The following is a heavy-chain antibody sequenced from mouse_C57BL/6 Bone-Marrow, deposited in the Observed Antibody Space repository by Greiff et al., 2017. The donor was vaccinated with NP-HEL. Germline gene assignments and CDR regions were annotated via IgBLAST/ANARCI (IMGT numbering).Heavy chain of an antibody. CDR3: ARVYYGSRYFDY. CDR1: GYTFTGYW. Sequence: QVQLQQPGAELVKPGASVKMSCKASGYTFTGYWITWVKQRPGQGLEWIGDIYPGSGSTNYNEKFKSKATLTVDTSSSTAYMQLSSLTSEDSAVYYCARVYYGSRYFDYWGQGTTLTVSS. V-gene: IGHV1-55*01. CDR2: IYPGSGST. D-gene: IGHD1-1*01. J-gene: IGHJ2*01.